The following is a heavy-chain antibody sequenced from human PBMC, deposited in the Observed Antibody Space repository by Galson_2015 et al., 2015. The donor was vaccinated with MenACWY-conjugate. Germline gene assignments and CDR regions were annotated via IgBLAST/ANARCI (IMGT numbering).Heavy chain of an antibody. Sequence: SLRLSCAASGFTFITFSHYTMNWVRQAPGKALECIASISSGSSNIYYADSVKGRFTISRDNARNSVSLQMNGLRAEDTAVYYCARGANIYFYSMDVWGKGTTVIVSS. CDR2: ISSGSSNI. J-gene: IGHJ6*03. D-gene: IGHD2/OR15-2a*01. CDR3: ARGANIYFYSMDV. CDR1: GFTFITFSHYT. V-gene: IGHV3-21*04.